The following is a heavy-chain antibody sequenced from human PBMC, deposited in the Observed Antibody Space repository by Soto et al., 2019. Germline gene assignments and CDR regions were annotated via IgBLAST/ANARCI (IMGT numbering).Heavy chain of an antibody. Sequence: SETLSLTGTVSGGSISSYYWSWIRQPPGKGLEWIGYMYYGGRTNYNPSLKSRVTISLDTSKMQVSLKLSSVTAADTAVYFCARGTPSPLIVRSSRGPWFDPWGQGTLVTVS. J-gene: IGHJ5*02. CDR1: GGSISSYY. V-gene: IGHV4-59*08. D-gene: IGHD2-15*01. CDR2: MYYGGRT. CDR3: ARGTPSPLIVRSSRGPWFDP.